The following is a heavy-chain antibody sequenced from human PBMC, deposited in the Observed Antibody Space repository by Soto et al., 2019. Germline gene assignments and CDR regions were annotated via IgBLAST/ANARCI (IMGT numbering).Heavy chain of an antibody. CDR1: GGSISSYY. J-gene: IGHJ6*03. CDR3: ARGGDYVSYYYYMDV. CDR2: IYYSGST. V-gene: IGHV4-59*01. Sequence: ADTLSLTCXVSGGSISSYYWSWIRQPPGKGLEWIGYIYYSGSTNYNPSLKSRVTISVDTSKNQFSLKLSSVTAADTAVYYCARGGDYVSYYYYMDVWGKGTTVTVSS. D-gene: IGHD4-17*01.